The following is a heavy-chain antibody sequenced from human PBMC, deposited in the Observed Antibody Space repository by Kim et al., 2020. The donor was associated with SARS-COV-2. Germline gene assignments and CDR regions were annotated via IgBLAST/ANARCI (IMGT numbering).Heavy chain of an antibody. D-gene: IGHD2-15*01. CDR3: ARYQSGSERDYYYGVDV. J-gene: IGHJ6*02. Sequence: GGSLRLSCAASGFTFSSYWMSWVRQAPGKGLEWVANIKQDGSEKYYVDSVKGRFTISRDNAKNSLYLQMNSLRAEDTAVYYCARYQSGSERDYYYGVDVWGQGTTVTVSS. CDR1: GFTFSSYW. V-gene: IGHV3-7*03. CDR2: IKQDGSEK.